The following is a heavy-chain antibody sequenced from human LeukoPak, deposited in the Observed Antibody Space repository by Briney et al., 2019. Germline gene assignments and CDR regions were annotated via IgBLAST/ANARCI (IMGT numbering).Heavy chain of an antibody. V-gene: IGHV1-69*13. Sequence: GASVKVSCTASGGTFSSYAISWVRQAPGQGLERMGGIIPIFGTANYAQKFQGRVTITADESTSTAYMELSSLRSEDTAVYYCARVGYSSSWYGNNFDYWGQGTLVTVSS. CDR3: ARVGYSSSWYGNNFDY. D-gene: IGHD6-13*01. J-gene: IGHJ4*02. CDR1: GGTFSSYA. CDR2: IIPIFGTA.